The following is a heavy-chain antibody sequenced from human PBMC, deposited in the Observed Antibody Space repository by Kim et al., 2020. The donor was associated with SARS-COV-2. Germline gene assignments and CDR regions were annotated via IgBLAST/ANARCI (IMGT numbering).Heavy chain of an antibody. Sequence: SETLSLTCAVYGGSFSGYYWSWIRQPPGKGLEWIGEINHSGSTNYNTSLKSRVTISVDTSKNQISLKLSSVTAADTAVYYCARGRYSSSWYGDHSWFDPWGQGTLVTVSS. D-gene: IGHD6-13*01. J-gene: IGHJ5*02. V-gene: IGHV4-34*01. CDR1: GGSFSGYY. CDR3: ARGRYSSSWYGDHSWFDP. CDR2: INHSGST.